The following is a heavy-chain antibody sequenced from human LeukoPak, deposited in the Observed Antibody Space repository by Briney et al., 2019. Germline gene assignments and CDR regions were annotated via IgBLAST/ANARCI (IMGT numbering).Heavy chain of an antibody. Sequence: PGGSLRLSCAASGFTFSSHSMNWVRQAPGKGLEWVSSISSSSSYIYYADSVKGRFTISRDNAKNSLYLQMNSLRAEDTAVYYCARDSDSSGYYLDFQHWGQGTLVTVSS. CDR1: GFTFSSHS. CDR3: ARDSDSSGYYLDFQH. D-gene: IGHD3-22*01. CDR2: ISSSSSYI. J-gene: IGHJ1*01. V-gene: IGHV3-21*01.